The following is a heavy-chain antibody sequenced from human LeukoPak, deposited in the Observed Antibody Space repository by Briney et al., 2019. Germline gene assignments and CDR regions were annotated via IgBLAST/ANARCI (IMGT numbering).Heavy chain of an antibody. CDR3: ASSDIGTTAYYFDY. J-gene: IGHJ4*02. D-gene: IGHD1-7*01. CDR2: IYYSGST. CDR1: GGSISSYY. V-gene: IGHV4-59*01. Sequence: SETLSLTCTVSGGSISSYYWSWLRQPPGKGLEWIGYIYYSGSTNYNPSLKSRVTISVDTSKNQFSLKLSSVTAADTAVYYCASSDIGTTAYYFDYWGQGTLVTVSS.